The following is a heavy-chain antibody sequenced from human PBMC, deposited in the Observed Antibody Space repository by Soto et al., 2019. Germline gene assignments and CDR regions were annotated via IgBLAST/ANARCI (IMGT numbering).Heavy chain of an antibody. CDR2: INPNTGGT. V-gene: IGHV1-2*02. Sequence: ASVKVSCKASGFTFTGYYMHWVRQAPGQGPEWMGWINPNTGGTRYSRKFQDRVTMTRDTSINTAYMELSRLKSDDTAVYFCAGDRGSCPYNGFDLWCQGARVTVSS. D-gene: IGHD6-19*01. CDR1: GFTFTGYY. J-gene: IGHJ5*02. CDR3: AGDRGSCPYNGFDL.